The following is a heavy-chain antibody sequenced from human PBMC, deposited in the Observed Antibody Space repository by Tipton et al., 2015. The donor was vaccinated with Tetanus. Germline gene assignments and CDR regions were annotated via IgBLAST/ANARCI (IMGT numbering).Heavy chain of an antibody. Sequence: TLSLTCTVSGGSISSYYWSWIRQPPGKGLEWIGSAYYSGTTKYNPALKSRVTISVDTSKNQFSLRLSSVTAADTAVYYCARRREWVATGTYGMDVWGQGTTVTVSS. CDR3: ARRREWVATGTYGMDV. D-gene: IGHD5-12*01. V-gene: IGHV4-39*01. CDR1: GGSISSYY. CDR2: AYYSGTT. J-gene: IGHJ6*02.